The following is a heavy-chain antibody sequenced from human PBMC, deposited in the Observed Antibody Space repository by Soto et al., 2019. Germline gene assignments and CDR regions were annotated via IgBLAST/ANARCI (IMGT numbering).Heavy chain of an antibody. J-gene: IGHJ5*02. D-gene: IGHD3-10*01. V-gene: IGHV4-34*01. CDR3: ARSVYGDWFDP. CDR2: INHSGST. CDR1: GGAFRGYY. Sequence: PPETLSLTCAVYGGAFRGYYWGWIRQPPGKGLEGIGEINHSGSTNHNPSLKSRVTISVDTYKTQFSLKLSSVTAADTAVYSCARSVYGDWFDPWGQGSLVTVSS.